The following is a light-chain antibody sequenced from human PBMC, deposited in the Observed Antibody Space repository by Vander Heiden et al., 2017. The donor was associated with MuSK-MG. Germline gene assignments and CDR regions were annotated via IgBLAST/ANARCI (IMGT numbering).Light chain of an antibody. Sequence: SYELTQPPSVSVSPGQTASITCSGDRLGDKYVSWYQQKPGQSPVLVIYQDSKRPSGIPERFSGSNSGNTATLTIGGTQARDEADYYCQAWDSSTAVFGGGTKLTVL. V-gene: IGLV3-1*01. CDR2: QDS. CDR1: RLGDKY. J-gene: IGLJ2*01. CDR3: QAWDSSTAV.